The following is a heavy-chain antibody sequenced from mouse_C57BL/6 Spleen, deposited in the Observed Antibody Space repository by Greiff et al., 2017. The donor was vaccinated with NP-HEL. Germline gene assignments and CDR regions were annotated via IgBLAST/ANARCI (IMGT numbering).Heavy chain of an antibody. CDR3: ARHWDYGSSYGYFDY. CDR1: GYTFTDYY. CDR2: INPYNGGT. V-gene: IGHV1-19*01. D-gene: IGHD1-1*01. J-gene: IGHJ2*01. Sequence: VQLQQSGPVLVKPGASVKMSCKASGYTFTDYYMNWVKQSHGKSLEWIGVINPYNGGTSYNQKFKGKATLTVDKSSSTAYMELNSLTSEDSAVYYCARHWDYGSSYGYFDYWGQGTTLTVSS.